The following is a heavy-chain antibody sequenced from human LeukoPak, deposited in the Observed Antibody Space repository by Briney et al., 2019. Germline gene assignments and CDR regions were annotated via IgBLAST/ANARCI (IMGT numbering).Heavy chain of an antibody. CDR3: ARGLGSLEA. CDR1: GGSFSGYY. D-gene: IGHD6-13*01. J-gene: IGHJ4*02. V-gene: IGHV4-34*01. Sequence: SETLSLTCAVYGGSFSGYYWSWIRQPPGKGLEWIGEINHSGSTNYNPSLKSRVTISVDTSKNQFSLKLSSVTAADTAVYYCARGLGSLEAWGQGTLVTVSS. CDR2: INHSGST.